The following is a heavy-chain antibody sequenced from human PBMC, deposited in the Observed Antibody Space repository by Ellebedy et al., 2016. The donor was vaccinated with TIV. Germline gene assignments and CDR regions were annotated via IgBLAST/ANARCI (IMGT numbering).Heavy chain of an antibody. CDR2: IIPIFGTA. CDR3: AREIRIPAAFYYYYYGMDV. J-gene: IGHJ6*02. CDR1: GGTFSSYA. V-gene: IGHV1-69*13. Sequence: AASVKVSCKASGGTFSSYAISWVRQAPGQGLEWMGGIIPIFGTANYAKKFQGRVTITADESTSTAYMELSSLRSEDTAVYYCAREIRIPAAFYYYYYGMDVWGQGTTVTVSS. D-gene: IGHD6-13*01.